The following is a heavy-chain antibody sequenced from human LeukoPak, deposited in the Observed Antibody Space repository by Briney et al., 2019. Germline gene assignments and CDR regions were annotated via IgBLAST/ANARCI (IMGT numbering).Heavy chain of an antibody. CDR1: GFTFSSDW. D-gene: IGHD2-8*02. Sequence: GGSLRLSCAASGFTFSSDWMHWVRQAPGKGLVWVSRIKSDRSSTSYADSVKGRFTISRDNAKNTLYLQMNSLRAEDTAVYYCARDSAECTGGYCYLVSWGQGTLVTVSS. CDR3: ARDSAECTGGYCYLVS. V-gene: IGHV3-74*01. J-gene: IGHJ4*02. CDR2: IKSDRSST.